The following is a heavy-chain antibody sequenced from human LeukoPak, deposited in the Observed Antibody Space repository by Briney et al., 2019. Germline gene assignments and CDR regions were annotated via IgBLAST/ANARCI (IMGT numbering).Heavy chain of an antibody. V-gene: IGHV3-21*01. Sequence: GGSLRLSCAASGFTLSSYAMPWVRQAPGKGLEWVSSISSSSSYIYYADSVKGRFTVSRDNAKNSLYLQINSLRAEDTAIYYCARAVWDSSGYYYDYWGQGTLVTVSS. J-gene: IGHJ4*02. CDR2: ISSSSSYI. D-gene: IGHD3-22*01. CDR1: GFTLSSYA. CDR3: ARAVWDSSGYYYDY.